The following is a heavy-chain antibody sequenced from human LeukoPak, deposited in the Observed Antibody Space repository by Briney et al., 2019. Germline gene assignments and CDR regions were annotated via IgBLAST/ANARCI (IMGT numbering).Heavy chain of an antibody. CDR3: ARDWGLDY. V-gene: IGHV3-23*01. D-gene: IGHD2-21*02. J-gene: IGHJ4*02. CDR1: GFTFRSFA. CDR2: ISGSGGTT. Sequence: GGSLRLSCAASGFTFRSFAMSWVRQAPGKGLEWVSGISGSGGTTYYADSVKGRFIISRDNAKNSLYLQMNSLRAEDTAVYYCARDWGLDYWGQGTLVTVSS.